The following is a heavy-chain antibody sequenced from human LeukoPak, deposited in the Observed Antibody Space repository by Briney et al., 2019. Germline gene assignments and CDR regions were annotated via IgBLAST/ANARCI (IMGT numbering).Heavy chain of an antibody. J-gene: IGHJ4*02. V-gene: IGHV3-30*04. CDR3: ARDGNFDY. CDR1: GFTFSRYA. Sequence: PGGTLRLSCAASGFTFSRYAMHRARQAPGKGLEWVAIIRKAGSKKDYAGSGRGRFTISRDNSKNTLYLQMNSPRAEDTAVYYWARDGNFDYWGEGTLGTVSS. CDR2: IRKAGSKK.